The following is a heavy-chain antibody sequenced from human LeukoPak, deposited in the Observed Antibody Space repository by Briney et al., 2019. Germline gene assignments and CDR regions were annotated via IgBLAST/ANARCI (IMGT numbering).Heavy chain of an antibody. CDR2: IHYSGST. J-gene: IGHJ4*02. CDR1: GGSISSSTYY. Sequence: SETLSLTCTVSGGSISSSTYYWGWIRQPPGKGLEWIGNIHYSGSTFYNPSLKSRVTISLDTSKNQFSLKLSSVTAADTAVYFCARQCSSTSCYSYWGQGTLVTVSS. D-gene: IGHD2-2*01. V-gene: IGHV4-39*01. CDR3: ARQCSSTSCYSY.